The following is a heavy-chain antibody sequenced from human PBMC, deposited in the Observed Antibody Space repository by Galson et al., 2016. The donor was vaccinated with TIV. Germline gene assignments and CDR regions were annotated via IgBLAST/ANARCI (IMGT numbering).Heavy chain of an antibody. V-gene: IGHV3-66*02. CDR1: GFTFSNYD. CDR3: ARDRVVDATYYYYYYGMDV. D-gene: IGHD2-15*01. CDR2: ISDGGNT. J-gene: IGHJ6*02. Sequence: SLRLSCAASGFTFSNYDMHWDRQAPGKGLEWVSLISDGGNTYYPDSVKGRFTISRDNSKNTLYLQMNSLRVEDTAVYYCARDRVVDATYYYYYYGMDVWGQGTAVTVSS.